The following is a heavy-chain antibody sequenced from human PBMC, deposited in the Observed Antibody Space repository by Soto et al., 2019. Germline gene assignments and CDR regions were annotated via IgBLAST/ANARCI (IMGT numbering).Heavy chain of an antibody. D-gene: IGHD3-3*01. CDR1: GFTFTRYS. V-gene: IGHV3-21*06. CDR3: AREYEDLTSNFDY. Sequence: GESLKISCAASGFTFTRYSMNWVRQAPGKGLEWVSSISSTTNYIYYGDSMKGRFTISRDNAKNSLYLEMNSLRAEDTAVYYCAREYEDLTSNFDYWGQGTLVTVSS. J-gene: IGHJ4*02. CDR2: ISSTTNYI.